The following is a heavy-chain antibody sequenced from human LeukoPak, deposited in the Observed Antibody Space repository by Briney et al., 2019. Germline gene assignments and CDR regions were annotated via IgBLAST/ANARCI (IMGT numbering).Heavy chain of an antibody. CDR3: ARFAAAGTWDDY. CDR2: ISAYNGNT. V-gene: IGHV1-18*01. J-gene: IGHJ4*02. CDR1: GYTFTSYG. Sequence: ASVKVSCKASGYTFTSYGISWVRQAPGQGLEWMGWISAYNGNTNYARKLQGRVTMTTDTSTSTAYMELRSLRSDDTAVYYCARFAAAGTWDDYWGQGTLVTVSS. D-gene: IGHD6-13*01.